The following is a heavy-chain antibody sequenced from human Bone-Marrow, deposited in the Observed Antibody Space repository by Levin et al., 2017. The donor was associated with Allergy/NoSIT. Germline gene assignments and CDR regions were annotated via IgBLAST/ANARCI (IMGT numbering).Heavy chain of an antibody. CDR1: GFTFSSYA. CDR3: ARGVSGWYGLYYYGMDV. CDR2: ISYDGSNK. J-gene: IGHJ6*02. D-gene: IGHD6-19*01. Sequence: GGSLRLSCAASGFTFSSYAMHWVRQAPGKGLEWVAVISYDGSNKYYADSVKGRFTISRDNSKNTLYLQMNSLRAEDTAVYYCARGVSGWYGLYYYGMDVWGQGTTVTVSS. V-gene: IGHV3-30-3*01.